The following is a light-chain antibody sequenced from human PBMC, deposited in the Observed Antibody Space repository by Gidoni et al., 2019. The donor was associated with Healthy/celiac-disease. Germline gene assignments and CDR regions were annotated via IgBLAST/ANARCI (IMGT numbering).Light chain of an antibody. Sequence: IVLTPSPRTLSLSPGERATPSCRASQSVSSSYLAWYQQKPGQAPRLLIYGASSRATGIPDRFSGSGSGTDFTLTISRLEPEDFAVYYCQQYGSSPPMYTFGQGTKLEIK. CDR3: QQYGSSPPMYT. V-gene: IGKV3-20*01. J-gene: IGKJ2*01. CDR1: QSVSSSY. CDR2: GAS.